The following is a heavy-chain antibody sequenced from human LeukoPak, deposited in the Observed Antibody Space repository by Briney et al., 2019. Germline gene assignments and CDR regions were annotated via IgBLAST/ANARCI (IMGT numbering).Heavy chain of an antibody. CDR3: ARDQVLWFRDRGEIDY. CDR2: ISSKNGNT. D-gene: IGHD3-10*01. Sequence: ASVKVSCKASGYTFTDYGLSWVRQAPGQGLEWMGWISSKNGNTNYAQKLLGRVTMTTDTSTSTVYMELRSLRSDDTAVYYCARDQVLWFRDRGEIDYWGQGTLVTVS. J-gene: IGHJ4*02. CDR1: GYTFTDYG. V-gene: IGHV1-18*01.